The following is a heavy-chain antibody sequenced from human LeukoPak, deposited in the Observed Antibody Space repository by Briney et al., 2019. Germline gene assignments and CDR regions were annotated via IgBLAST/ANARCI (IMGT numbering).Heavy chain of an antibody. Sequence: PSDTLALIYTVSVGSIRLSSYHWAWIRQPPAKGLGRIGRIYYSGSTYYDPSLKRRVTISVDTSENQFSLKLSSVTAADTAVYYCARHRYVAVAGTTPFDYWGQGTLVTVSS. CDR2: IYYSGST. J-gene: IGHJ4*02. V-gene: IGHV4-39*01. CDR3: ARHRYVAVAGTTPFDY. CDR1: VGSIRLSSYH. D-gene: IGHD6-19*01.